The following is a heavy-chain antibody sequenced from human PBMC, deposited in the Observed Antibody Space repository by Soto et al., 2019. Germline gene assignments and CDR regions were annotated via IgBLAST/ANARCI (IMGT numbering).Heavy chain of an antibody. V-gene: IGHV4-59*08. CDR1: GDSISSYY. J-gene: IGHJ6*02. CDR2: FSYTGTT. Sequence: PEETLSLTCSVSGDSISSYYWNWIRQPPGKGLEWIGYFSYTGTTNYNPSLKSRVTISADTSKNQFFLKLSSVTAADTAVYYCGRHLFSDVWGQGTTVTVSS. D-gene: IGHD2-21*01. CDR3: GRHLFSDV.